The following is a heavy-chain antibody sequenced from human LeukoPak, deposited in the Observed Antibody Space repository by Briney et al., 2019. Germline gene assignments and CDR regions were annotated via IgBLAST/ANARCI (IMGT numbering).Heavy chain of an antibody. D-gene: IGHD3-10*01. CDR3: ANARVQAFDI. V-gene: IGHV4-39*07. CDR2: IYYSGST. CDR1: GGSISSSSYY. Sequence: PSETLSLTCTVSGGSISSSSYYWGWIRQPPGKGLEWIGSIYYSGSTYYNPSLKSRATISVDTSKNQFSLKLSSVTAADTAVYYCANARVQAFDIWGQGTTVTVSS. J-gene: IGHJ3*02.